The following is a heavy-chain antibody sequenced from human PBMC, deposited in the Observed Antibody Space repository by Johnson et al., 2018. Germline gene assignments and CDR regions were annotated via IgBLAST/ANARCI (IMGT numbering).Heavy chain of an antibody. CDR2: IYYSGST. CDR3: ARDSGSCLGGRKSYCYYYGMDV. J-gene: IGHJ6*02. CDR1: GGSISSYY. Sequence: QVQLQESGPGLVKPSETLSLTCTVSGGSISSYYWSWIRQPPGKGLEWIGYIYYSGSTHYNPSLKRRVTISVDTSKNQFSLKLSSVTAADTAVYYCARDSGSCLGGRKSYCYYYGMDVWGQGTTVTVSS. D-gene: IGHD1-26*01. V-gene: IGHV4-59*01.